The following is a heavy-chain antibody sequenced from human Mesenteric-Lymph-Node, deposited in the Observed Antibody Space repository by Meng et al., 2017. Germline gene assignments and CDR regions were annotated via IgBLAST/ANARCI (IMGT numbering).Heavy chain of an antibody. J-gene: IGHJ4*02. Sequence: SETLSLTCTVTGGSISSSSYYWGWIRQPPGKGLEWIGSIYYSGSTYYNPSLKSRVTMSVDTSKNQFSLKLSSVTAADTAVYYCARAWIAAAGFDYWGQGTLVTVSS. CDR2: IYYSGST. V-gene: IGHV4-39*07. D-gene: IGHD6-13*01. CDR1: GGSISSSSYY. CDR3: ARAWIAAAGFDY.